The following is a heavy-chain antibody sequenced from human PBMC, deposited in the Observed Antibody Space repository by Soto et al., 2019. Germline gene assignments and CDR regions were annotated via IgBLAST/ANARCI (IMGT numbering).Heavy chain of an antibody. J-gene: IGHJ6*02. CDR2: IYYSGST. CDR3: AGKTGLYYYYGMDV. Sequence: SETLSLTCTFSGGSISSSSYYWGWIRQPPGKGLEWIGSIYYSGSTYYNPSLKSRVTISVDTSKNQFSLKLSSVTAADTAVYYCAGKTGLYYYYGMDVWGQGTTVT. D-gene: IGHD3-9*01. V-gene: IGHV4-39*01. CDR1: GGSISSSSYY.